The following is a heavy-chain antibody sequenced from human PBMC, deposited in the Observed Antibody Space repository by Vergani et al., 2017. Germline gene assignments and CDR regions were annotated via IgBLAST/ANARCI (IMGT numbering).Heavy chain of an antibody. CDR3: ARVHGSYLDWFDP. CDR1: GFTFSSYS. J-gene: IGHJ5*02. D-gene: IGHD1-26*01. V-gene: IGHV3-21*01. CDR2: ISSSSSYI. Sequence: EVQLVESGGGLVKPGGSLRLSCAASGFTFSSYSMNWVRQAPGKGLEWVSSISSSSSYIYYADSVKGRFTISRDNAKNSLYLQMNSLRAEDTAVYYCARVHGSYLDWFDPWGQGTLVTVSS.